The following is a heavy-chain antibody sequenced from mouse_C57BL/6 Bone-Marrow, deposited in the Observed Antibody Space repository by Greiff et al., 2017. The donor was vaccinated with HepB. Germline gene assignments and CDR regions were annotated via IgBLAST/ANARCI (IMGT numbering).Heavy chain of an antibody. Sequence: QVQLQQPGAELVRPGTSVKLSCKASGYTFTSYWMHWVKQRPGQGLEWIGVIDPSDSYTNYNQKFKGKATLTVDTSSSTAYMQLSSLTSEDSAVYYCARGGITTVVANDYWGQGTTLTVSS. CDR1: GYTFTSYW. CDR3: ARGGITTVVANDY. J-gene: IGHJ2*01. D-gene: IGHD1-1*01. CDR2: IDPSDSYT. V-gene: IGHV1-59*01.